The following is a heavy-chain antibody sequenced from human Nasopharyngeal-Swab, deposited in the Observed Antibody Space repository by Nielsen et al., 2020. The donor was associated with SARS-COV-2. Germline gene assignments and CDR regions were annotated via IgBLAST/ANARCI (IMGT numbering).Heavy chain of an antibody. D-gene: IGHD3-22*01. Sequence: SLKISCAASGFTFDDYAMHWVRQAPGKGLEWVSGISWNSGSIGYADSVKGRFTISRDNAKNSLYLQMNSLRAEDTAVYYCAKGGLYYYDSSALDYWGQGTLVTVSS. CDR3: AKGGLYYYDSSALDY. CDR2: ISWNSGSI. J-gene: IGHJ4*02. CDR1: GFTFDDYA. V-gene: IGHV3-9*01.